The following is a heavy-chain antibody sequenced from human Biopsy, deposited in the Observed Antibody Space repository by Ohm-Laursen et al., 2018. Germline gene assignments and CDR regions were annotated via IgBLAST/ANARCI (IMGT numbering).Heavy chain of an antibody. D-gene: IGHD2-15*01. Sequence: PSDTLSLTCTVSGDSINSSYWSWIRQAPGKGLEWIGVISNSWNTNYNPSLKSRVTISADTSKNQFSLKLGSVTVADTAVFYCARRGSGGRSFDYWGQGSLVTVSS. V-gene: IGHV4-59*08. CDR3: ARRGSGGRSFDY. CDR1: GDSINSSY. J-gene: IGHJ4*02. CDR2: ISNSWNT.